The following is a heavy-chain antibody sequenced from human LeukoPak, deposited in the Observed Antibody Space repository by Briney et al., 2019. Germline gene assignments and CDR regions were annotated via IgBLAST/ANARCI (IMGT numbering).Heavy chain of an antibody. CDR1: GYSFTSYW. Sequence: GESLKISCKGSGYSFTSYWIGWVRQMPGKGLEWMGFIYPGDSDTRYSPSFQGQVTISADKSISTAYLQWSSLKASDTAMYYCARQRCYYDSSGAFGIWGQGTMVTVSS. V-gene: IGHV5-51*01. J-gene: IGHJ3*02. CDR3: ARQRCYYDSSGAFGI. CDR2: IYPGDSDT. D-gene: IGHD3-22*01.